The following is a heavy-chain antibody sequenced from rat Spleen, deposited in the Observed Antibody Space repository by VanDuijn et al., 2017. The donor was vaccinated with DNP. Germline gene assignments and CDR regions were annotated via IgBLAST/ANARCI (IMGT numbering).Heavy chain of an antibody. CDR1: GFNFNDYW. D-gene: IGHD1-11*01. CDR2: ISTGGDYT. Sequence: EVKLVESGGGLVQPGRSLKLSCAASGFNFNDYWMGWVRQAPTKGLEWVASISTGGDYTFYRDSVKGRFTISRDNAKGTLYLQMDSLGSEETATYYCARHGGLRALDWIAYWGQGTLVTVSS. V-gene: IGHV5-25*01. J-gene: IGHJ3*01. CDR3: ARHGGLRALDWIAY.